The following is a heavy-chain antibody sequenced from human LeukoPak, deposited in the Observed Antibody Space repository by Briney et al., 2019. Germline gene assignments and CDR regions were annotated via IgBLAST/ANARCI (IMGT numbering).Heavy chain of an antibody. D-gene: IGHD2-15*01. CDR1: GGSISGYY. J-gene: IGHJ4*02. CDR2: IYYNGST. CDR3: ARLVGRWLSQYYFDS. V-gene: IGHV4-59*08. Sequence: SETLSLTCTVSGGSISGYYRSWIRQPPGKGLEWIGYIYYNGSTNYNPSLKSRVTISVDTSKNQFSLKLSSVTAADTAVYYCARLVGRWLSQYYFDSWGQGTLVTVSS.